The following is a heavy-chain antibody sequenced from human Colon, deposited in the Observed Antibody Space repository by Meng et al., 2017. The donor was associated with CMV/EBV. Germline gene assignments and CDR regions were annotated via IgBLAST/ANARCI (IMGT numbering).Heavy chain of an antibody. CDR3: ARDATSCSGGTCYFLGMDV. Sequence: SETLSLTCTVSGDSVSSSAYHWSWIRQPPGKGLEWLGYIYYSGRTNYNPSLKSRVTISIDTSKNQFSLTLNSLTAADTAVYYCARDATSCSGGTCYFLGMDVWGQGTTVTVS. V-gene: IGHV4-61*08. D-gene: IGHD2-15*01. CDR2: IYYSGRT. CDR1: GDSVSSSAYH. J-gene: IGHJ6*02.